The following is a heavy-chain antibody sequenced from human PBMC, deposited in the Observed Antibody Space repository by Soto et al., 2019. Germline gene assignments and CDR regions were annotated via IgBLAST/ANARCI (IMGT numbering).Heavy chain of an antibody. CDR2: IIPVFGTP. D-gene: IGHD4-17*01. CDR1: GGSLSNFG. J-gene: IGHJ6*02. V-gene: IGHV1-69*12. CDR3: ARGDATNIVVTTYYSMDV. Sequence: QVQLVQSGAEVKKPGSSVKVSCTASGGSLSNFGISWVRQAPGQGLEWMGAIIPVFGTPNYAQKFQDRVTINADESTTTGYMEVRSLTSEDTAVYYCARGDATNIVVTTYYSMDVWGQGTTVTVSS.